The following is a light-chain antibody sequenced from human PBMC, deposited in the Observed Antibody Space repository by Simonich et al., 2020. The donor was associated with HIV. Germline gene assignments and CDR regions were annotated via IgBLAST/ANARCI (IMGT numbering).Light chain of an antibody. J-gene: IGKJ2*01. CDR1: QSVSSN. CDR2: GAS. Sequence: EIVMTQSPATLSVSPGERAALSCRASQSVSSNIAWYQQKPGQAPRLLIYGASGRATGIPDRFSGSGSGTDFTLTISRLEPEDFAVYYCQQYGSFMYTFGQGTKLEIK. V-gene: IGKV3-20*01. CDR3: QQYGSFMYT.